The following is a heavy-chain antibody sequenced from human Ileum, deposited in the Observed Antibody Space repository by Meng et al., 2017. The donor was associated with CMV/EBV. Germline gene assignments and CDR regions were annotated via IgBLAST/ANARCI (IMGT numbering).Heavy chain of an antibody. D-gene: IGHD1-26*01. CDR3: VQGGQVHYDY. J-gene: IGHJ4*02. Sequence: GGSLRLSCAASGFTFSNYAMSWVRQAPGKGLEWVSSVTGTGYTYYADSVKGRFTISRDNSINTLFLQMNSLRVEDTAVYSCVQGGQVHYDYWGQGTLVTVSS. CDR2: VTGTGYT. V-gene: IGHV3-23*01. CDR1: GFTFSNYA.